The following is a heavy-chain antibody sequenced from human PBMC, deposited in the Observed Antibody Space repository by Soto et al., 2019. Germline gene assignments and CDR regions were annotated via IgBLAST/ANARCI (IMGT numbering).Heavy chain of an antibody. Sequence: GWSLRLSCAASGFTFSSYWMHWVRQAPGKGLVWVSLINSDGSSTSYADSVKGRFTISRDNAKNTLYLQMNSLRAEDTAVYYCERDLDGYYGMDIWGQGTTVTVSS. CDR3: ERDLDGYYGMDI. CDR1: GFTFSSYW. V-gene: IGHV3-74*01. CDR2: INSDGSST. J-gene: IGHJ6*02.